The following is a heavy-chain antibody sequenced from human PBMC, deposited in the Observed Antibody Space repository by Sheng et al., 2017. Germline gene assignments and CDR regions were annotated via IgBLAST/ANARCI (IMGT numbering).Heavy chain of an antibody. J-gene: IGHJ4*02. CDR3: ATMAVTGPPTDY. CDR1: GFSFSSYW. Sequence: EVQLVESGGGLVQPGGSLRLSCAASGFSFSSYWMNWVRQAPGKGLEWVANIKQDGSEKYYVDSLKGRFTISRDNAKNSLYLQMNSLRPEDTAVYYCATMAVTGPPTDYWGQGTLVTVSS. CDR2: IKQDGSEK. D-gene: IGHD6-19*01. V-gene: IGHV3-7*01.